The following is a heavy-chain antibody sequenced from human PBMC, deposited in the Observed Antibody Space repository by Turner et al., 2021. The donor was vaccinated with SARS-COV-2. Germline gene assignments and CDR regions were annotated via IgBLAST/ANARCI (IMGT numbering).Heavy chain of an antibody. J-gene: IGHJ6*02. V-gene: IGHV3-48*01. D-gene: IGHD2-15*01. CDR2: ISSSSSTI. CDR3: ASTSVVNYGMDV. CDR1: GFTFSRYS. Sequence: EVQLVESGGGLVQPGGSLRLSCAASGFTFSRYSMNWVRQAPGKGLEWVSYISSSSSTIYYADSVKGRFTISRDNAKNSLYLQMDSLRAEDTAVYYCASTSVVNYGMDVWGQGTTVTVSS.